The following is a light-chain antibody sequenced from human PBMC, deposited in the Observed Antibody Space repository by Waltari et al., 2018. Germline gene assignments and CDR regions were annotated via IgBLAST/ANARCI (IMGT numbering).Light chain of an antibody. CDR3: QQRRNWPLT. CDR2: DAS. J-gene: IGKJ4*01. Sequence: IVLTKSLVILSFSPGERATLSCRASQSVRAYLAWYQQRPSQSPRLLIYDASNRSTGNPARFTVSGSETDFTLTIISLQPEDFAVYYCQQRRNWPLTFGGGTRVQI. CDR1: QSVRAY. V-gene: IGKV3-11*01.